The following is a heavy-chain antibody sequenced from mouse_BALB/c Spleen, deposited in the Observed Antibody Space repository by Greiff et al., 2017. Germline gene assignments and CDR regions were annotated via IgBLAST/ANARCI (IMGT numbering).Heavy chain of an antibody. CDR2: IWGDGST. Sequence: VKLMESGPGLVAPSQSLSITCTVSGFSLTGYGVNWVRQPPGKGLEWLGMIWGDGSTDYNSALKSRLSISKDNSKSQVFLKMNSLQTDDTARYYCARGAPSSGYPLYAMDYWGQGTSVTVSS. D-gene: IGHD3-1*01. V-gene: IGHV2-6-7*01. J-gene: IGHJ4*01. CDR1: GFSLTGYG. CDR3: ARGAPSSGYPLYAMDY.